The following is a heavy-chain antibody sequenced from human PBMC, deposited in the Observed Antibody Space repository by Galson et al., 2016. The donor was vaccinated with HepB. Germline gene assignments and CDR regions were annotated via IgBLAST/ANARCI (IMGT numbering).Heavy chain of an antibody. CDR3: ATDRLPFTYYYDSGGLDAFDI. CDR1: GFTFSTFA. J-gene: IGHJ3*02. D-gene: IGHD3-22*01. CDR2: ISNDGRNE. Sequence: SLRLSCAASGFTFSTFAMHWVRQAQGKGLEWVTMISNDGRNEYYADSVKGRFTISRDNSKNALYLQMNSLRAEDTALYYCATDRLPFTYYYDSGGLDAFDIWGQGTMVTVSS. V-gene: IGHV3-30*04.